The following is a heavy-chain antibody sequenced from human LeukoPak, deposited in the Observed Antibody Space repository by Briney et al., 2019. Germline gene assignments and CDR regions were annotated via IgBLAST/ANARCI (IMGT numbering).Heavy chain of an antibody. CDR2: IYYSGST. CDR1: GGSISSYY. CDR3: ARLYGGNRSFDY. J-gene: IGHJ4*02. V-gene: IGHV4-59*01. D-gene: IGHD4-23*01. Sequence: PSETLSLTCTVSGGSISSYYWSWIRQPPGKGLEWIGYIYYSGSTNYNPSLKSRVTISVDTSKNQFSLKLSSVTAADTAVYYCARLYGGNRSFDYWGQGTLVTVSS.